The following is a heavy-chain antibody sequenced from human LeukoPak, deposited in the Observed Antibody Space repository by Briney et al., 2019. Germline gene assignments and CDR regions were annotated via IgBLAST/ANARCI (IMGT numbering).Heavy chain of an antibody. CDR2: IRSDGTSK. V-gene: IGHV3-30*02. CDR3: ANQPGIAVAGLDY. CDR1: GFTFSSYG. D-gene: IGHD6-19*01. Sequence: PGGSLRLSCAASGFTFSSYGMHWVRQAPGKGLEWVAFIRSDGTSKYYTDSVKGRFTISRDNSKNTLYLQMNSLRAEDTAVYYCANQPGIAVAGLDYWGQGTLVTVSS. J-gene: IGHJ4*02.